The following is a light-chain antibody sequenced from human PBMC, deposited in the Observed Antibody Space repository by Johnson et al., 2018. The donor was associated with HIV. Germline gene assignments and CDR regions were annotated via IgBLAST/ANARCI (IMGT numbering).Light chain of an antibody. CDR3: GTWDNSLNTGAV. J-gene: IGLJ1*01. CDR1: SSNIGENF. Sequence: QSVLTQPPSVSAAPGQKVTFSCSGSSSNIGENFVSWYQHLPGTAPKLLIYENNKLPSGIPDRFSGSKSGTSATLGFTGPQTGDEADYYCGTWDNSLNTGAVFGTGTQVTVL. CDR2: ENN. V-gene: IGLV1-51*02.